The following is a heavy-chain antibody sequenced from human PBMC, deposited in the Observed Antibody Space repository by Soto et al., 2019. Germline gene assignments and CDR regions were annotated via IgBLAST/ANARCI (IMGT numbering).Heavy chain of an antibody. Sequence: GGSLRLSCAASGFTFSSYGMHWVRQAPGKGLEWVAVISYDGSNKYYADSVKGRFTISRDNSKNTLYLQMNSLRAEDTAVYYCAKDQAYSSGWPHDAFDIWGQGTMVTLSS. D-gene: IGHD6-19*01. CDR1: GFTFSSYG. CDR3: AKDQAYSSGWPHDAFDI. J-gene: IGHJ3*02. CDR2: ISYDGSNK. V-gene: IGHV3-30*18.